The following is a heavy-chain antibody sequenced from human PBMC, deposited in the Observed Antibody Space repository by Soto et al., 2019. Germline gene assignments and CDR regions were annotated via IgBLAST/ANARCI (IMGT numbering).Heavy chain of an antibody. D-gene: IGHD3-22*01. V-gene: IGHV3-23*01. CDR2: ISGSGGST. Sequence: WGSLRLSCAASGFSFTTYAMSLFRHSPLKWLEWVSGISGSGGSTYYADSVKGRFTISRDNSKNTLYLQMNSLRAEDTAVYYCAKAIVVVISPGFYFDYWGQGTLVTVSS. CDR3: AKAIVVVISPGFYFDY. J-gene: IGHJ4*02. CDR1: GFSFTTYA.